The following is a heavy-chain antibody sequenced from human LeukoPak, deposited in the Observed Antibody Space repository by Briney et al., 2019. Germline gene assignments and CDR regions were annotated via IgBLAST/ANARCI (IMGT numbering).Heavy chain of an antibody. Sequence: PSETLSLTCAVYGGSFSGYYWRWLRQPPGKGLEWIGEINHSGSTNYNPSLKSRVTISVDTSKNQFSLKLSSVTAADTAVYYCARGRGYSSSWYFYWGQGTLVTVSS. CDR3: ARGRGYSSSWYFY. CDR1: GGSFSGYY. D-gene: IGHD6-13*01. CDR2: INHSGST. J-gene: IGHJ4*02. V-gene: IGHV4-34*01.